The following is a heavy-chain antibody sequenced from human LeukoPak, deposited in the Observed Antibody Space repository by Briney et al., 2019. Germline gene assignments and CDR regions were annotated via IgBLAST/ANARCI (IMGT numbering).Heavy chain of an antibody. J-gene: IGHJ4*01. Sequence: SETLCLTCTVSGGSINSNYWTWIRQPAGKGLEWIGRISTSGITNYSPSLKSRVTISLDKSKNQFSLILVSVTAADTALYYCAREASIAAAGWISDYCGHGTLVTVSS. CDR3: AREASIAAAGWISDY. V-gene: IGHV4-4*07. CDR2: ISTSGIT. D-gene: IGHD6-13*01. CDR1: GGSINSNY.